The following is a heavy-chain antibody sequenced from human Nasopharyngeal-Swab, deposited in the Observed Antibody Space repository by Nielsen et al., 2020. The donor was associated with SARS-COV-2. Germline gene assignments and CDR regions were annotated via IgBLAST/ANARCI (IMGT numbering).Heavy chain of an antibody. Sequence: VRQAPGKGLEWVAVIWYDGSNKYYADSVKGRFTISRDNSKNTLYLQMNSLRAEDTAVYYCARADSYGYRGPFDYWDQGTLVTVSS. CDR2: IWYDGSNK. D-gene: IGHD5-18*01. J-gene: IGHJ4*02. CDR3: ARADSYGYRGPFDY. V-gene: IGHV3-33*01.